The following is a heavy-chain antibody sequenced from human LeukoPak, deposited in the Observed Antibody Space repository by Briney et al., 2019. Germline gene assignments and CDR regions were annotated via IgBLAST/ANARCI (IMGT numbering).Heavy chain of an antibody. CDR3: AREYSSSPYYFDY. D-gene: IGHD6-6*01. V-gene: IGHV1-69*13. J-gene: IGHJ4*02. CDR2: IIPIFGTA. Sequence: SVKVSCKASGGTFSSYAISWVRQAPGRGLEWMGGIIPIFGTANYAQKFQGRVTITADESTSTAYMELSSLRSEDTAVYYCAREYSSSPYYFDYWGQGTLVTVSS. CDR1: GGTFSSYA.